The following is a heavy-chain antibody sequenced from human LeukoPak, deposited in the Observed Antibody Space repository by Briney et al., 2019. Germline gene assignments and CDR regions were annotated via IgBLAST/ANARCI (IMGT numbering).Heavy chain of an antibody. CDR3: AKDAAGPEY. CDR2: ISDSGGST. D-gene: IGHD6-13*01. Sequence: GGSLRLSCAASGFTFSNYAMSWVRQAPGKGLEWVSFISDSGGSTIYADSVKGRFIISRDNSRDTLYLQMSSLRAEDTAVYYCAKDAAGPEYWGQGTLVTVSS. V-gene: IGHV3-23*01. J-gene: IGHJ4*02. CDR1: GFTFSNYA.